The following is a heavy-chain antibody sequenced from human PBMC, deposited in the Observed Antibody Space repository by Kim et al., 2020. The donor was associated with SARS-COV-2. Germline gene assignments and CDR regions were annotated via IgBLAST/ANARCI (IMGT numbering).Heavy chain of an antibody. D-gene: IGHD6-13*01. Sequence: SETLSLTCTVSGGSISSSSYYWGWIRQPPGKGLEWIGSIYYSGRTYYNPFLKSRVTISVDTSKNQISLKLSSVTAADTAVYYCARTYIAAAGSPYFDSWGQGTLVTVSS. J-gene: IGHJ4*02. V-gene: IGHV4-39*01. CDR3: ARTYIAAAGSPYFDS. CDR2: IYYSGRT. CDR1: GGSISSSSYY.